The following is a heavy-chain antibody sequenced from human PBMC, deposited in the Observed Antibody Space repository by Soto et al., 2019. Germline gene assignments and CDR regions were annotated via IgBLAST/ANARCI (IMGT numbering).Heavy chain of an antibody. CDR1: GFTFTAYT. J-gene: IGHJ4*02. V-gene: IGHV3-21*06. Sequence: GGSLRLSCAASGFTFTAYTMYWVRQPPGKGLEWVASISRTRDYIYYADSVKGRFTISRDNADNSLYLQMNTLRAEDTAVYYCVRPLIVGGSTLGYWGQGALVTVSS. D-gene: IGHD1-26*01. CDR2: ISRTRDYI. CDR3: VRPLIVGGSTLGY.